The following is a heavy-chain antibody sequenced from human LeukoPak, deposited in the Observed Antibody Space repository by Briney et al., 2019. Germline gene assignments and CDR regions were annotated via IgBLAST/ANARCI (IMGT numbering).Heavy chain of an antibody. J-gene: IGHJ6*03. Sequence: SETLSLTCGVSGGSFSGYYWSWIRQPPGKGLEWIGEINHSGSTNYNPSLESRVTISVDTSKNQFSLKLSSVTAADTAVYYCARDLYNHYYYYMDVWGKGTTVTVSS. D-gene: IGHD1-1*01. CDR3: ARDLYNHYYYYMDV. CDR2: INHSGST. CDR1: GGSFSGYY. V-gene: IGHV4-34*01.